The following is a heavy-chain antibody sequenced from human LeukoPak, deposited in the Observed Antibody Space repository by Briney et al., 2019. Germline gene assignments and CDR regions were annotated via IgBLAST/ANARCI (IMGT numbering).Heavy chain of an antibody. CDR3: AKVYVWNEYYFDY. D-gene: IGHD1-1*01. Sequence: GASVKVSCKASGYTFINNWMHWVRQAPGQGLEWVGLINPTGTTTLYAQKFQGRVTLTRDMSTSTDYMELRSLKSEDTAVYYCAKVYVWNEYYFDYWGQGTLVTVSS. J-gene: IGHJ4*02. V-gene: IGHV1-46*01. CDR2: INPTGTTT. CDR1: GYTFINNW.